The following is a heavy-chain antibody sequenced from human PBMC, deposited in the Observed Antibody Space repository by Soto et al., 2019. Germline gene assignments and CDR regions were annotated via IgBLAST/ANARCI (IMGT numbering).Heavy chain of an antibody. CDR3: ARDGRPSISPYSYYFDY. CDR2: IWYDGSNK. CDR1: GFTFSSYG. V-gene: IGHV3-33*01. J-gene: IGHJ4*02. Sequence: SLRLSCAASGFTFSSYGMHWVRQAPGKGLEWVAVIWYDGSNKYYADSVKGRFTISRDNSKNTLYLQMNSLRAEDTAVYYCARDGRPSISPYSYYFDYWGQGTLVTVSS. D-gene: IGHD6-6*01.